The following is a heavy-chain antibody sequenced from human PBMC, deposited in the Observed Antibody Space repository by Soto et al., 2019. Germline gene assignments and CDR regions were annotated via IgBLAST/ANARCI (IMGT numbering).Heavy chain of an antibody. J-gene: IGHJ6*02. CDR2: IYHSGST. CDR3: ASGPANYDFWRLGYYSYGMDV. Sequence: SETLSLTCAVSGGSISSSNWWSWVRQPPGKGLEWIGEIYHSGSTNYNPSLKSRVTISVDKSKNQFSLKLSSVTAADTAVYYCASGPANYDFWRLGYYSYGMDVWGQGTTVT. V-gene: IGHV4-4*02. D-gene: IGHD3-3*01. CDR1: GGSISSSNW.